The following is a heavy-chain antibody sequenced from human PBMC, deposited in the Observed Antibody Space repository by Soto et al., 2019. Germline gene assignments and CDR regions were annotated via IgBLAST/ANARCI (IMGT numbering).Heavy chain of an antibody. V-gene: IGHV3-9*01. J-gene: IGHJ4*02. CDR3: AKDFDFWSGVDY. CDR1: GFTFDDYA. CDR2: ISWNSGSV. Sequence: EVQLVESGGGLVQPGTSLRLTCAASGFTFDDYAMHWVRQVPGKGFEWVSGISWNSGSVDYADSVKGRFTISRDNAKRTLYLQLNSLTPGDTGFYYCAKDFDFWSGVDYWGQGTLVTVSS. D-gene: IGHD3-3*01.